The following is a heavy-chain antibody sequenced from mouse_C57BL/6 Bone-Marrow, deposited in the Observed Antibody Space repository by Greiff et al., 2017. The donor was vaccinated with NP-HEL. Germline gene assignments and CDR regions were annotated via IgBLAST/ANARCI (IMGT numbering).Heavy chain of an antibody. CDR3: ARGGLRRGFAY. V-gene: IGHV1-76*01. CDR1: GYTFTDYY. J-gene: IGHJ3*01. CDR2: IYPGSGNT. Sequence: VQLQQSGAELVRPGASVKLSCKASGYTFTDYYINWVKQRPGQGLEWIARIYPGSGNTYYNEKFKGNVTLTAEQSSSTAYLQLRRLTSADSAVYICARGGLRRGFAYWDQGTGVTVTA.